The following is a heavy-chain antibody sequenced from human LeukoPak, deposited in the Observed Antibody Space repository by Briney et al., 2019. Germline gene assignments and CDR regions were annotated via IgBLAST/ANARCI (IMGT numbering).Heavy chain of an antibody. CDR2: IYSSGST. CDR3: AGDIAVAGTSVSG. V-gene: IGHV4-39*01. Sequence: SETLSLTCTVSGGSISSSSYYWGWIRQPPGKGLEWIGSIYSSGSTYYNPSLKSRVTISVDTSKNQFSLKLSSVTAADTAVYYCAGDIAVAGTSVSGWGQGALVTVSS. CDR1: GGSISSSSYY. D-gene: IGHD6-19*01. J-gene: IGHJ4*02.